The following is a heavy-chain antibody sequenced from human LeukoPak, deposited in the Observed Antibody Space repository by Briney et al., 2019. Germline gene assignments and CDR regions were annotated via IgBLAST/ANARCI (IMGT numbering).Heavy chain of an antibody. CDR1: GGSFSGYY. V-gene: IGHV4-34*01. CDR3: ARVAAYYDFWSGYFGYFDL. D-gene: IGHD3-3*01. CDR2: INHSGST. J-gene: IGHJ2*01. Sequence: SETLSLTCAVYGGSFSGYYWSWIRQPPGKGLEWIGEINHSGSTNYNPSLKSRVTISVDTSKNQFSPKLSSVTAADTAVYYCARVAAYYDFWSGYFGYFDLWGRGTLVTVSS.